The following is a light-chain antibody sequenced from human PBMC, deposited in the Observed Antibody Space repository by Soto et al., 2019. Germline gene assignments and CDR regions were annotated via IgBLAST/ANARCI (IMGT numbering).Light chain of an antibody. V-gene: IGLV2-11*01. CDR2: DVS. CDR1: SSDVGGYNY. CDR3: CSYAGSPYV. J-gene: IGLJ1*01. Sequence: QSALTQPLSVSGSPGQSVTISCTGTSSDVGGYNYVSWYQQHPGKAPKLMIYDVSKRPSGVPDRFSGSKSGNTASLTISGLQAEDEADYYCCSYAGSPYVFGPGTKLTVL.